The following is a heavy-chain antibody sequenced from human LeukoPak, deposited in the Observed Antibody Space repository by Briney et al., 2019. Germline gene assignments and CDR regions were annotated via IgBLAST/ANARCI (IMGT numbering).Heavy chain of an antibody. D-gene: IGHD4-17*01. CDR3: AKVLSVTTPSFDY. Sequence: PGSSLRLSCAASGFDFSSHNMHWVRQAPGKGLEWVAVISYDGSNKYYADSVKGRFTISRDNSKNTLYLQMNSLRAEDTAVYYCAKVLSVTTPSFDYWGQGTLVTVSS. CDR1: GFDFSSHN. J-gene: IGHJ4*02. CDR2: ISYDGSNK. V-gene: IGHV3-30*18.